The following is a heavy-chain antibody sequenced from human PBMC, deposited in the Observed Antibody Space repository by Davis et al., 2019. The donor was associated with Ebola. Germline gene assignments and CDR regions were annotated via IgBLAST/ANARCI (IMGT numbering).Heavy chain of an antibody. CDR1: GLTFSTYG. V-gene: IGHV3-30*02. J-gene: IGHJ4*02. CDR2: KRYDGGKE. CDR3: AKDQGGY. Sequence: PGGSLRLSCEASGLTFSTYGMNWVRQAPGKGLEWVAFKRYDGGKENYADSVKGRFTISRDNSKNTLYLQMNSLRVEDTAVYDCAKDQGGYWGQGTLVTVSS. D-gene: IGHD3-16*01.